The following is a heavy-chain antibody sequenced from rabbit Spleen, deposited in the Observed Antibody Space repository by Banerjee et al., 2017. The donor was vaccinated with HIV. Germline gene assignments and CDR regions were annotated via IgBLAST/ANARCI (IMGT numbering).Heavy chain of an antibody. D-gene: IGHD1-1*01. V-gene: IGHV1S47*01. CDR3: ARGVSSTTWGYNL. J-gene: IGHJ4*01. CDR1: GFDFSRYG. Sequence: EESGGDLVKPGTSLTLTCKASGFDFSRYGVSWVRQAPGKGLEWIGYIDPIFGSTYSASWVNGRFTISTHNAQNTLFLQLNSLTAADTATYFCARGVSSTTWGYNLWGQGTLVTVS. CDR2: IDPIFGST.